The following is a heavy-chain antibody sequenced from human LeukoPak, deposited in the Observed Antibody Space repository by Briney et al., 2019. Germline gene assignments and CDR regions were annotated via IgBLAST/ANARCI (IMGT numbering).Heavy chain of an antibody. CDR2: FNSDGSST. J-gene: IGHJ5*02. CDR1: GFTYSSYW. CDR3: AREFVDTAMVTNWFDP. Sequence: PGGSLRLSCAASGFTYSSYWMHWVRQAPGNGLVWVSRFNSDGSSTSYADSVKGRFTISRDNARNTLYLQMNSLRAEDTAVYYCAREFVDTAMVTNWFDPWGQGTLVTVSS. V-gene: IGHV3-74*01. D-gene: IGHD5-18*01.